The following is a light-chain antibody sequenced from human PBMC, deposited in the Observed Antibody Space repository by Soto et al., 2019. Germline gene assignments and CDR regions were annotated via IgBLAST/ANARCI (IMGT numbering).Light chain of an antibody. Sequence: QSVLTQPRSVSGSPGQSVTISCTGTSSDVGGYNYVSWYQQHPGKAPKLMIYDVSKRPSGVPDRFSGSKSGNTASLTISGLLAEDEADYYCCSYAGSYTYVVFGGGTKLTVL. CDR1: SSDVGGYNY. V-gene: IGLV2-11*01. CDR3: CSYAGSYTYVV. CDR2: DVS. J-gene: IGLJ2*01.